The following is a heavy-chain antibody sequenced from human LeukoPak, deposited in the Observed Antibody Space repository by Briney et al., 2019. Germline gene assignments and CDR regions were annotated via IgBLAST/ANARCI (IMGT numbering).Heavy chain of an antibody. J-gene: IGHJ4*02. CDR1: GFTFSTYI. D-gene: IGHD5-18*01. CDR3: ARDCGYSGVWDY. Sequence: GGSLRLSCAASGFTFSTYIMNWVRQAPGKGLEWVSYISSSSSNIYYADSVKGRFTISRDNAKNSLFLQMNSLRVEDMAVYYCARDCGYSGVWDYWGQGTLVTVSS. CDR2: ISSSSSNI. V-gene: IGHV3-48*01.